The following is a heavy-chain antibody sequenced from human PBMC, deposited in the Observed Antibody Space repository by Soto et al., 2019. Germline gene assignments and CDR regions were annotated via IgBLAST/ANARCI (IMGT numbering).Heavy chain of an antibody. V-gene: IGHV1-69*18. Sequence: QVQLVQSGAEVKKPGSSVKVSCKASGGTFSSYAISWVRQAPGQGLEWMGKIIPIFGTANYAQKLQGRVTITADESTSTAYMELSSLRSEDTAVYYCAREEVVVVPAASHYYYYGMDVWGQGTTVTVSS. J-gene: IGHJ6*02. CDR2: IIPIFGTA. CDR3: AREEVVVVPAASHYYYYGMDV. D-gene: IGHD2-2*01. CDR1: GGTFSSYA.